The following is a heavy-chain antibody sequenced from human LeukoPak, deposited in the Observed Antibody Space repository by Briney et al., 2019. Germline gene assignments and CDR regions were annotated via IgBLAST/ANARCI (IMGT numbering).Heavy chain of an antibody. V-gene: IGHV3-23*01. D-gene: IGHD3-16*01. J-gene: IGHJ4*02. CDR3: AKTGMTTLYFFDY. CDR1: GFTFSING. CDR2: VVGSGGRT. Sequence: TGGSLRLSCAASGFTFSINGMSWVRQAPGKGLEWVASVVGSGGRTYYADSAKGRFTISRDNSRNTLYLQVYSLRAEDTAVYYSAKTGMTTLYFFDYWGQGTLVTVSS.